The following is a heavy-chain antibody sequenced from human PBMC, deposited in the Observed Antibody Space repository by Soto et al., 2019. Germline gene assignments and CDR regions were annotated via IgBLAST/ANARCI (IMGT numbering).Heavy chain of an antibody. D-gene: IGHD2-21*02. J-gene: IGHJ6*02. CDR1: GGTFSSYA. CDR2: IIPIFGTA. Sequence: QVQLVQSGAEVKKPGSSVKVSCKASGGTFSSYAISWVRQAPGQGLEWMGGIIPIFGTANYAQKFQGRVTITADESTSTAYMELSSLRSEDTAVYYCARDQLAYCGGDCYSHYYGMDVWGQGTTVIVSS. V-gene: IGHV1-69*01. CDR3: ARDQLAYCGGDCYSHYYGMDV.